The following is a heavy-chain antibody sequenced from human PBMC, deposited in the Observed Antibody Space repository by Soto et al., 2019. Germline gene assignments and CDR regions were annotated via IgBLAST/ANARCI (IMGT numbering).Heavy chain of an antibody. J-gene: IGHJ4*02. D-gene: IGHD6-6*01. CDR2: ISSSSNSI. CDR1: GFTFSSCS. CDR3: ARPVEYSTTSGLR. V-gene: IGHV3-48*01. Sequence: PGGSLRLSCASSGFTFSSCSMNWVREAPGSGPEWGSDISSSSNSIYYADSVKGRFTISRDNAKNSLHLQMNSLRVEDTAVYYCARPVEYSTTSGLRWGQGTLVTVSS.